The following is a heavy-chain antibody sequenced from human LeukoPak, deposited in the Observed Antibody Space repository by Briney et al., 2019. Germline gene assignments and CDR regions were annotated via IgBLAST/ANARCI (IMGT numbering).Heavy chain of an antibody. D-gene: IGHD6-19*01. CDR3: ASRAVVGYYYFDY. CDR2: ISSSSSTI. Sequence: GGSLRLSCAASGFTFSSYSMNWVRQAPGKGLEWVSYISSSSSTIYYADSVKGRFTISRDNSKNTLYLQMNSLRAEDTAVYYCASRAVVGYYYFDYWGQGTLVTVSS. CDR1: GFTFSSYS. V-gene: IGHV3-48*01. J-gene: IGHJ4*02.